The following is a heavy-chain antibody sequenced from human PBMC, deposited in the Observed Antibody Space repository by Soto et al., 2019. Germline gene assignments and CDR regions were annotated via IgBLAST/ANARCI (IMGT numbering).Heavy chain of an antibody. J-gene: IGHJ6*02. V-gene: IGHV4-34*01. Sequence: SETLSLTCAVSGGSFSGYFWTWIRQAPGKGLEWIGEITHSGGTNYNSSLKSRVMISVDTSKKQFSLILSSVTAADTAVYYCARDRQFYHFWSGYENEGPDGLDVWGQGTTVTVYS. CDR1: GGSFSGYF. CDR2: ITHSGGT. CDR3: ARDRQFYHFWSGYENEGPDGLDV. D-gene: IGHD3-3*02.